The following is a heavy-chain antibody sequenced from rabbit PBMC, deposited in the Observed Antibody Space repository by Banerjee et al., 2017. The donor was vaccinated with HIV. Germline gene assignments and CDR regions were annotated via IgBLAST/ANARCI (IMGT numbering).Heavy chain of an antibody. J-gene: IGHJ6*01. D-gene: IGHD6-1*01. V-gene: IGHV1S47*01. Sequence: QEQLVESGGGLVQPGGSLKLSCKASGFDFSSYGVSWVRQAPGKGLEWIGYIDPVFGSTYYASWVNGRFTISSHNAQNTLYLQLNSLTAADTATYFCVREGYAGYAGYGYAHLWGQGTLVTVS. CDR1: GFDFSSYG. CDR3: VREGYAGYAGYGYAHL. CDR2: IDPVFGST.